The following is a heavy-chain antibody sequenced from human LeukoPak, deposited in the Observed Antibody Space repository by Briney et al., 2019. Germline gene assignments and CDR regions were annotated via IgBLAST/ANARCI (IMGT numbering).Heavy chain of an antibody. CDR2: ISYDGSNK. V-gene: IGHV3-30*18. CDR3: AKDSYGYSSGGPLFDY. J-gene: IGHJ4*02. Sequence: GGSLRLSCAASGFSFSSYGMHWVRQAPGKGLEWVAIISYDGSNKYYADSVKGRFTISRDNSKNTLPLQMNSLRPEDTAVYYCAKDSYGYSSGGPLFDYWGQGTLVTVSS. D-gene: IGHD6-19*01. CDR1: GFSFSSYG.